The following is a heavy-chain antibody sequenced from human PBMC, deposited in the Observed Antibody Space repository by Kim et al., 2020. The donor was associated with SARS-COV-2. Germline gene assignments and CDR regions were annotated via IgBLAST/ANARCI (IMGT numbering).Heavy chain of an antibody. CDR1: GLTVSSNY. J-gene: IGHJ4*02. CDR2: IYSGGST. CDR3: ARLEVGALDY. D-gene: IGHD1-26*01. Sequence: GGSLRLSCAASGLTVSSNYMSWVRQAPGKGLEWVPVIYSGGSTYYADSVKGRFTISRDNSKNTLYLQMNSLRAEDTAVYYCARLEVGALDYWGQGTLVTVSS. V-gene: IGHV3-53*01.